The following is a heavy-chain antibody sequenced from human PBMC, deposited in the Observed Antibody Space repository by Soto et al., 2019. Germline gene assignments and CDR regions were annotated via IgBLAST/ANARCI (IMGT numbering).Heavy chain of an antibody. V-gene: IGHV3-9*01. CDR1: GFTFDDYA. CDR2: ISWNSGSI. J-gene: IGHJ4*02. Sequence: EVQLVESGGGLVQPGRSLRLSCAASGFTFDDYAMHWVRQAPGKGLEWVSGISWNSGSIGYADSVKGRFTISRDNAKNSLYLQMNSLRAEDTALYYCVKDIMRGRITIFGVALNYWGQGTLVTVSS. CDR3: VKDIMRGRITIFGVALNY. D-gene: IGHD3-3*01.